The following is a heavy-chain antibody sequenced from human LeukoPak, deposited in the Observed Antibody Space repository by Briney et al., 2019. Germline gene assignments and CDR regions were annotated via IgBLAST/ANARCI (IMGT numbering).Heavy chain of an antibody. V-gene: IGHV3-30*02. CDR2: IRYDGSNK. CDR3: ATVVPDFDY. J-gene: IGHJ4*02. CDR1: GFIFSSYW. Sequence: PGGSLRLSCATSGFIFSSYWMHWVRQAPGKGLVWVAFIRYDGSNKYYADSVKGRFTISRDNSKNTLYLQMNSLRAEDTAVYYCATVVPDFDYWGQGTLVTVSS.